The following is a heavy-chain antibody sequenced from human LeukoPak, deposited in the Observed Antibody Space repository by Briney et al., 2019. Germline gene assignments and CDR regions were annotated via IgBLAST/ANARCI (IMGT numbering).Heavy chain of an antibody. CDR1: GFTFSNAW. Sequence: GGSLRLSCAASGFTFSNAWMSWVRQAPGKGLEWVGRIKSKTDGGTTDYAAPVKGRFTIPRDDSKNTLYLQMNSLKTEDTAVYYCTTDRKWFGELSSSWGQGTLVTVSS. CDR2: IKSKTDGGTT. J-gene: IGHJ4*02. D-gene: IGHD3-10*01. V-gene: IGHV3-15*01. CDR3: TTDRKWFGELSSS.